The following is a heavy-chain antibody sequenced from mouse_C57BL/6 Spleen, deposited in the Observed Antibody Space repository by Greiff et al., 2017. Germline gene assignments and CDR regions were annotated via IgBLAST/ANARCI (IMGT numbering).Heavy chain of an antibody. CDR2: IYWDDDK. D-gene: IGHD3-3*01. J-gene: IGHJ1*03. Sequence: QVTLKESGPGILQSSQTLSLTCSFSGFSLSTSGMGVSWIRQPSGKGLEWLAHIYWDDDKRYNPSLKSRLTISKDTSRNQVVLKITRVDTADTATYDCARRGAGGRYFDVWGTGTTVTVSS. CDR3: ARRGAGGRYFDV. CDR1: GFSLSTSGMG. V-gene: IGHV8-12*01.